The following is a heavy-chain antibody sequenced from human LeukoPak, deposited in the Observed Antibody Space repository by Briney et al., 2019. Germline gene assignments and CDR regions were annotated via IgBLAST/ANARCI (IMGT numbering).Heavy chain of an antibody. J-gene: IGHJ6*03. CDR3: AKRPRFCTSISCRNYYYMDV. CDR2: IRYDGTTK. V-gene: IGHV3-30*02. CDR1: GLTFSIYG. D-gene: IGHD2-2*01. Sequence: PGGSLRLSCAASGLTFSIYGMHWVRQAPGKGLEWVALIRYDGTTKFYSDSVKGRFSISRDDSRNTLYLQMNSLRPDDTAVYYCAKRPRFCTSISCRNYYYMDVWGKGTTVTI.